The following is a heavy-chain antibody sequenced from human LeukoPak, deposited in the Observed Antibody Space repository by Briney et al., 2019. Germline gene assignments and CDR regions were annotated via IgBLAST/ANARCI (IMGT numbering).Heavy chain of an antibody. CDR2: ISSSSSYI. J-gene: IGHJ3*02. V-gene: IGHV3-21*01. Sequence: PGGSLRLSCAASGFTFSSYSMNWVRQAPGKGLEWVSSISSSSSYIYYADSVKGRFTISRDNAKNSLYLQMNSLRAEDTAVYYCARDRWSGYDAFDIWGQGTMVTVSS. CDR3: ARDRWSGYDAFDI. CDR1: GFTFSSYS. D-gene: IGHD3-3*01.